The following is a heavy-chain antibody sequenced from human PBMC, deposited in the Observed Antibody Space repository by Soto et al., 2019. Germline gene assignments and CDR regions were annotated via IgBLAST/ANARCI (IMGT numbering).Heavy chain of an antibody. V-gene: IGHV3-23*01. CDR2: ISTNGASI. Sequence: GESLKISCVGSGFTFRDHAMRLVRQAPGRGLEWVSAISTNGASIQHADSVKGRFSVSRDNAKNTVYLQMDNLRTEDSAVYYCAKDRYYDTPGWFDPWGQGSRVTVSS. D-gene: IGHD3-22*01. J-gene: IGHJ5*02. CDR1: GFTFRDHA. CDR3: AKDRYYDTPGWFDP.